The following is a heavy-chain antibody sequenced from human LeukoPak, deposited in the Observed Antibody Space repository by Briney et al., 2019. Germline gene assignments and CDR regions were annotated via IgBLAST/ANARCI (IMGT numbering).Heavy chain of an antibody. V-gene: IGHV3-23*01. Sequence: PGGSLRLSCAASGFTFSSYAMSWVRQSTGKGLEWVSSTSGDGGATYYSNSVKGRFTISRDNSRNTLYLRMNSLRAEDTAVYYCAKDRPNYYGSNGHYYRRDGDYWGQGTLVTVSS. J-gene: IGHJ4*02. CDR3: AKDRPNYYGSNGHYYRRDGDY. D-gene: IGHD3-22*01. CDR2: TSGDGGAT. CDR1: GFTFSSYA.